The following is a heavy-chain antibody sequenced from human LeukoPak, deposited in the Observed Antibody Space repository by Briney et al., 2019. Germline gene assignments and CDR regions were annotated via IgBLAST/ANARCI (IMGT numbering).Heavy chain of an antibody. CDR3: ARDANYNQDY. CDR2: ISVNNGNT. CDR1: GYTFTSYG. J-gene: IGHJ4*02. V-gene: IGHV1-18*01. Sequence: ASVKVSCEASGYTFTSYGIGWVRQAPGQGLEWMAWISVNNGNTKTAQNLQGRVTLTTDTSTSTAYMELRSLRFDDTAVYYCARDANYNQDYWGQGTLVTVSS. D-gene: IGHD3-10*01.